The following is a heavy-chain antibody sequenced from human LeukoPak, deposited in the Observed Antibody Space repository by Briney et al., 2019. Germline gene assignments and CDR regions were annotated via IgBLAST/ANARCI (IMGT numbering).Heavy chain of an antibody. CDR1: GYTFTSYG. CDR2: ISAYNGNT. V-gene: IGHV1-18*01. Sequence: ASVKVSCKASGYTFTSYGISWVRQAPGQGLEWMGWISAYNGNTNYAQKLQGRVTMTTDTSTSTAYMELRSLRSDDTAVYYCARSYYSSGYYTYYYYYMDVWGKGTTVTVSS. CDR3: ARSYYSSGYYTYYYYYMDV. D-gene: IGHD3-22*01. J-gene: IGHJ6*03.